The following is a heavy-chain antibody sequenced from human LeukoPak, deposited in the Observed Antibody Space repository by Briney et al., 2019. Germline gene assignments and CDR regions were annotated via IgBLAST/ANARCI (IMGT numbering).Heavy chain of an antibody. V-gene: IGHV3-48*01. CDR2: VSSSRRGI. CDR3: VRDGRNWL. J-gene: IGHJ4*02. Sequence: PAQPLDSASLVSSSRRGIYYADSVRGRFTVSRENAKNSVLLEMSSLRAEDTAMYFCVRDGRNWLWGQGTLVTVSS. D-gene: IGHD1-1*01.